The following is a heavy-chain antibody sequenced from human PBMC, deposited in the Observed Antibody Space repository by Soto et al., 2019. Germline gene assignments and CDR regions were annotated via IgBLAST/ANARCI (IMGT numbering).Heavy chain of an antibody. J-gene: IGHJ5*01. CDR1: GFTFSSFT. V-gene: IGHV3-23*01. D-gene: IGHD6-6*01. CDR3: AKDGRPGGSSALYFDS. CDR2: ISATGGGT. Sequence: PVVSLRLSCAASGFTFSSFTMSWVRQAPGKGLEWVSHISATGGGTYYTDAVKGRFTISRDNADNTLYLQVHSLRAEDTAVYYCAKDGRPGGSSALYFDSWGQGDLVSVYS.